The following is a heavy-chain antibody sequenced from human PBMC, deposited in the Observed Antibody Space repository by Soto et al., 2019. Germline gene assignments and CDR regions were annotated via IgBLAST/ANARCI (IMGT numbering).Heavy chain of an antibody. V-gene: IGHV1-18*01. CDR1: GYTFNIYG. D-gene: IGHD3-22*01. Sequence: QVQLVQSGAEVKKPGASVKVSCKGSGYTFNIYGITWVRQAPGQGLEWMGWISAHSGDTKYAQKFQGRVTMTTDTSATTAYLELRSLRSDDTAVYYCATGPLDNSGYLVDWGQGTLVTVSS. CDR2: ISAHSGDT. CDR3: ATGPLDNSGYLVD. J-gene: IGHJ4*02.